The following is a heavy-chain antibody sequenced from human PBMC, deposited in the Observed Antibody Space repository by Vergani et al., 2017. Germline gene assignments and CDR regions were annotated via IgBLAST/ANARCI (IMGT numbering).Heavy chain of an antibody. CDR3: ARVGATDGFDY. J-gene: IGHJ4*02. CDR1: GESIRTHY. CDR2: IYVTGSD. V-gene: IGHV4-4*07. D-gene: IGHD1-26*01. Sequence: QVQLQQSGPGLVKPSETLSLTCTVSGESIRTHYWSWIRQPAGKGLEWIGRIYVTGSDNDNPSLKSRVTMSIDTSANQFSLKLSSVTAADTAVYYCARVGATDGFDYWGQGTLVTVSS.